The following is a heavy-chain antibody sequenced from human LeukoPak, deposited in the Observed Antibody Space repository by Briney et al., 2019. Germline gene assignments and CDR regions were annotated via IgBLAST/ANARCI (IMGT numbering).Heavy chain of an antibody. V-gene: IGHV4-39*07. J-gene: IGHJ6*03. CDR2: TYYSGNT. D-gene: IGHD3-10*01. Sequence: SETLSLTCTVSGDSISSSPYYWGWIRQPPGKGLEWIGSTYYSGNTYYNPSLKSRVTISIDTSKNQFSLKLSSVTAADTAVYYCARFGSRYYYYLDVWGKGTTVTISS. CDR3: ARFGSRYYYYLDV. CDR1: GDSISSSPYY.